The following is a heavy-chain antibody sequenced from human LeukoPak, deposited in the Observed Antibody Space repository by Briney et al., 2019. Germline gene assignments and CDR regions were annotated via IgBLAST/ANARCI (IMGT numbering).Heavy chain of an antibody. CDR3: ARPHKNGYCSSTSCPNNWFDP. D-gene: IGHD2-2*01. Sequence: PSETLSLTCAVYGGSFSGYYWSWIRQPPGKGLEWIGEINHSGSTNYNPSLKSRVTISVDTSKNQFSLKLSSVTAADTAVYYCARPHKNGYCSSTSCPNNWFDPWGQGTLVTVSS. CDR1: GGSFSGYY. J-gene: IGHJ5*02. CDR2: INHSGST. V-gene: IGHV4-34*01.